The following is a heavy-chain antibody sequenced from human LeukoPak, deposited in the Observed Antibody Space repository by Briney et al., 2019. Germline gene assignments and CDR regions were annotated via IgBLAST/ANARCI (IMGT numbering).Heavy chain of an antibody. CDR3: ALLPDIVVVPAVVDY. J-gene: IGHJ4*02. D-gene: IGHD2-2*01. CDR2: INPNSGGT. CDR1: GYTFTGYY. V-gene: IGHV1-2*02. Sequence: ASVKVSCKASGYTFTGYYMHWVRQAPGQGLEWMGWINPNSGGTNYAQKFQGRVTMTRDTSISTAYMELSRLRSDDTAVYYCALLPDIVVVPAVVDYWGQGTLVTVSS.